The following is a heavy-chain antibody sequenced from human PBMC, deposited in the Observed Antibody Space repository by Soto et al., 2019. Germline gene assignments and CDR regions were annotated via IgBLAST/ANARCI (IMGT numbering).Heavy chain of an antibody. CDR2: IYTSGST. CDR3: ARGRSYYDLWSGYYTGVWFDP. CDR1: VRSISSYY. Sequence: SETLSLTSTFSVRSISSYYWSWIRQPAGKGLEWIGRIYTSGSTNYNPSLKSRVTMSVDTSKNQFSLKLSSVTAADTAVYYCARGRSYYDLWSGYYTGVWFDPWGQGTLVTVSS. J-gene: IGHJ5*02. D-gene: IGHD3-3*01. V-gene: IGHV4-4*07.